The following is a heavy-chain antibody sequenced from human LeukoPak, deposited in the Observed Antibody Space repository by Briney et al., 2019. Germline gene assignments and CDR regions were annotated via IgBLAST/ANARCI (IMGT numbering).Heavy chain of an antibody. D-gene: IGHD6-19*01. CDR3: ARDTVAVAGTDY. V-gene: IGHV4-30-4*01. CDR1: GGSISSGDYY. CDR2: IYYSGST. J-gene: IGHJ4*02. Sequence: SETLSLTCTVSGGSISSGDYYWSWIRQPPGKGLEWIGYIYYSGSTYYNPSLKSRVTISVDTSKNQFSLKLTSVTAADTAVYYCARDTVAVAGTDYWGQGTLVTVSS.